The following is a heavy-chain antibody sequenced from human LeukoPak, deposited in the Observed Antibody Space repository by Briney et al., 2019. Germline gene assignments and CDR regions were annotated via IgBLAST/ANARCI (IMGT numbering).Heavy chain of an antibody. CDR2: IYSGGST. V-gene: IGHV3-66*01. J-gene: IGHJ4*02. Sequence: PGGSLRLSCAASGFTVSSNYMSWVRQAPGKGLEWVSVIYSGGSTYYADSVKGRFTISRDNSKNTLYLQMNNLRAEDTAVYYCASSVMADHFDYWGQGTLATVSS. CDR3: ASSVMADHFDY. CDR1: GFTVSSNY. D-gene: IGHD2-8*01.